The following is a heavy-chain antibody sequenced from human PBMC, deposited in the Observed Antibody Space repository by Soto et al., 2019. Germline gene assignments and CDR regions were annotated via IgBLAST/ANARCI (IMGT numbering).Heavy chain of an antibody. V-gene: IGHV1-18*01. J-gene: IGHJ4*02. CDR1: GYTFTSYG. CDR2: ISAYNGNT. D-gene: IGHD2-2*01. Sequence: GPSVKVSCKASGYTFTSYGISWVRQAPGQGLEWMGWISAYNGNTNYAQKLQGRVTMTTDTSTSTAYMELRSLRSDDTAVYYCARVIACSSTSCLPSADYWGQGTLVTVSS. CDR3: ARVIACSSTSCLPSADY.